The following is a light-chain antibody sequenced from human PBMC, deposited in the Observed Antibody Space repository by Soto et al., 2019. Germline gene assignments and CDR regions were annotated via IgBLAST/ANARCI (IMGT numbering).Light chain of an antibody. J-gene: IGLJ1*01. CDR3: QSYDSGVTGSV. Sequence: QPVLTQPPSVSGAPGQRVTISCTGSSSNIGANYDVHWYQQRPGSAPKLLIFANNNRPSGVPDRFSGSKSGTSASLAITGLQAEDEGDYYCQSYDSGVTGSVFGTGTKLTVL. CDR1: SSNIGANYD. V-gene: IGLV1-40*01. CDR2: ANN.